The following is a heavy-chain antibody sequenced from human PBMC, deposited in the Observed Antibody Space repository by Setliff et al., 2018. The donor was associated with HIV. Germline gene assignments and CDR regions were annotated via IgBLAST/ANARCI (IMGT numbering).Heavy chain of an antibody. J-gene: IGHJ3*02. CDR2: IYHAGNT. V-gene: IGHV4-38-2*02. CDR1: GYSISSGYY. D-gene: IGHD3-16*01. CDR3: ARGTSLNVVPDTFDI. Sequence: SETLSLTCTVTGYSISSGYYWAWIRQPPGKGLEWIGHIYHAGNTYYNPSLKSRVTISVDTSKNQIPLRLNSLTAADTALYYCARGTSLNVVPDTFDIWGRGTMVTV.